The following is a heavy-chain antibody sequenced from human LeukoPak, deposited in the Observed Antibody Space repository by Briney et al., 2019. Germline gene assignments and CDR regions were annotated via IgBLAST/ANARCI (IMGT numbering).Heavy chain of an antibody. D-gene: IGHD3-22*01. CDR1: GGSISSYY. Sequence: SETLSLTCTVSGGSISSYYWSWIRQPAGKGLEWIGRIYTSGSTNYNPSLKSRVTMSVDTSKNQFSPKLSSVTAADTAVYYCARDRYYYDSSGYYYFDYWGQGTLVTVSS. V-gene: IGHV4-4*07. J-gene: IGHJ4*02. CDR2: IYTSGST. CDR3: ARDRYYYDSSGYYYFDY.